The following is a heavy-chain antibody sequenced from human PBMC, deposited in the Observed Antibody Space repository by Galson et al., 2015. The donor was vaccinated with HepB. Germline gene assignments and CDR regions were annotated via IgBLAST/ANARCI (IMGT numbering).Heavy chain of an antibody. V-gene: IGHV3-30*18. D-gene: IGHD1-1*01. Sequence: SLRLSCAASGFTFSNYAMHWVRQAPGKGLEWVAVMSYDGSNKYYADSVKGRFTISRDSSNDTVHLQMNSLRTEDTAVYYCAKRGTNWPPDYWGQGTLVTVSS. CDR2: MSYDGSNK. CDR1: GFTFSNYA. J-gene: IGHJ4*02. CDR3: AKRGTNWPPDY.